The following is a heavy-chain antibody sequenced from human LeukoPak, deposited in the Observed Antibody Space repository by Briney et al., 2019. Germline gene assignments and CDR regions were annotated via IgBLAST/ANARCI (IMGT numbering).Heavy chain of an antibody. CDR1: GFTFSSYE. Sequence: GGSLRLSCAASGFTFSSYEMNWVRQAPGKGLEWLSYISSSGKTAYYADSVKGRFTISRDNAKNSLYLQMNSLRAEDTAVYYCARDGYGYNDGNGPSDYWGQGTLVTVSS. J-gene: IGHJ4*02. D-gene: IGHD5-18*01. CDR3: ARDGYGYNDGNGPSDY. CDR2: ISSSGKTA. V-gene: IGHV3-48*03.